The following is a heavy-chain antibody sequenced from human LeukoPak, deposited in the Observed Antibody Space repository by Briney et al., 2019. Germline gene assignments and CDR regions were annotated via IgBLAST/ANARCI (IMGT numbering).Heavy chain of an antibody. CDR3: AGSPVHWDRFNH. CDR2: LSYTGRT. CDR1: GGSISSYY. V-gene: IGHV4-59*01. J-gene: IGHJ4*02. D-gene: IGHD1-26*01. Sequence: ASETLSLTCNVSGGSISSYYCSWIRQTPGKGLEWLGYLSYTGRTNYNPSLNSRLTISVDTSKKQFSLKLKSVTSADTAVYFCAGSPVHWDRFNHWGQGTLVTVSS.